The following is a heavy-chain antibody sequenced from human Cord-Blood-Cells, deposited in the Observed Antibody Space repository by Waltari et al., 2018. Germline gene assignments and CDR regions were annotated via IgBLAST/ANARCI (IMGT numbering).Heavy chain of an antibody. Sequence: EVQLVESGGGLVQPGGSLSLSCAASGFTFSSYEMNWVRQAPGKGVEGVSYISSSGSTIYYADSVKGRFTSCRDNAKNSLYLQMNSLRAEDTAVYYCARVGYYYYYGMDVWGQGP. CDR2: ISSSGSTI. CDR3: ARVGYYYYYGMDV. V-gene: IGHV3-48*03. CDR1: GFTFSSYE. J-gene: IGHJ6*01.